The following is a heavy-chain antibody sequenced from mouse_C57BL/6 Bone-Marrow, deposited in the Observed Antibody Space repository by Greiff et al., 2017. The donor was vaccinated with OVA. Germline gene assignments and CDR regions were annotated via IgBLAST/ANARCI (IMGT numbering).Heavy chain of an antibody. V-gene: IGHV5-9-1*02. Sequence: EVQRVESGEGLVKPGGSLKLSCAASGFTFSSYAMSWVRQTPEKRLEWVAYISSGGDYIYYADTVKGRFTISRDNARNTLYLQMSSLKSEDTAMYYCTSAPPYYYGSSHWYFDVWGTGTTVTVSS. J-gene: IGHJ1*03. D-gene: IGHD1-1*01. CDR1: GFTFSSYA. CDR3: TSAPPYYYGSSHWYFDV. CDR2: ISSGGDYI.